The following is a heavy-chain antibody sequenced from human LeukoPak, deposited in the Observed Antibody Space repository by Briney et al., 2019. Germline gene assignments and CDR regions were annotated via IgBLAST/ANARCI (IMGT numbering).Heavy chain of an antibody. CDR2: IYTSGST. V-gene: IGHV4-4*07. CDR3: AREGGSGWLGDYYYMDV. Sequence: SETLSLTCTVSGGSISSYYWSWIRQPAGKGLEWIGRIYTSGSTNYNPSLKSRVTMSLDTSRNQFSLRLRSVTAADTAVYYCAREGGSGWLGDYYYMDVWGKGTTVTVSS. CDR1: GGSISSYY. J-gene: IGHJ6*03. D-gene: IGHD6-19*01.